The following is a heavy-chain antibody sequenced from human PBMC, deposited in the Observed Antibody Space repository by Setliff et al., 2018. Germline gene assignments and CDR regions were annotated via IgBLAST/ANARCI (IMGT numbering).Heavy chain of an antibody. CDR3: AREPSPSDALDI. CDR1: GGSITSGNNY. CDR2: IYSIGSA. V-gene: IGHV4-61*02. J-gene: IGHJ3*02. Sequence: LSLTCTVSGGSITSGNNYWSWIRQPAGKGLEWIGRIYSIGSATYNPSLKGRVTISLDRSENEFSLNLTSVTAADTAVYFCAREPSPSDALDIWGQGTMVTVS.